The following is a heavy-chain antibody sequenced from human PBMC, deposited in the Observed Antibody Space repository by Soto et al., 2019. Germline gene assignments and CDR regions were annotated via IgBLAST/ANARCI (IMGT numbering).Heavy chain of an antibody. J-gene: IGHJ4*02. V-gene: IGHV4-38-2*02. CDR2: IYHSGTS. Sequence: SETLSLTCDVSGYSISSGYHWGWNRQPPGKGLEWIGSIYHSGTSYYNPSLMSRVSISVDTSKNQFSLKVTSVTAADTAVYYCAREAYDRADYWRQGTQVTFSS. D-gene: IGHD3-10*02. CDR3: AREAYDRADY. CDR1: GYSISSGYH.